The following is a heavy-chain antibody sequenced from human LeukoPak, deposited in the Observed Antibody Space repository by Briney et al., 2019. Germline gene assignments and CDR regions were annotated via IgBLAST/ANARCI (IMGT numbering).Heavy chain of an antibody. Sequence: GGSLRLSCAASGFTFSSYDMHWVRQATGKGLEWVSAIGTAGDTYYPGSVKGRFTISRENAKNSSYLQMNSLRAGDTAVYYCARSGGSGSLSYYYYYGMDVWGQGTTVTVSS. CDR1: GFTFSSYD. D-gene: IGHD3-10*01. V-gene: IGHV3-13*01. CDR3: ARSGGSGSLSYYYYYGMDV. J-gene: IGHJ6*02. CDR2: IGTAGDT.